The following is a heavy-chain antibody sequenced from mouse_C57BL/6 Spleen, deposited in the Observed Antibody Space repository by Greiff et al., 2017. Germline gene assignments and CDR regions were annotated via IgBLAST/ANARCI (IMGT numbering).Heavy chain of an antibody. CDR2: IRLKSDNYAT. CDR1: GFTFSNYW. J-gene: IGHJ3*01. CDR3: TEGLPFAY. V-gene: IGHV6-3*01. D-gene: IGHD2-2*01. Sequence: EVKLVESGGGLVQPGGSMKLSCVASGFTFSNYWMNWVRQSPEKGLEWVAPIRLKSDNYATHYAESVKGRFTISRDDSKSSVYLQMNNLSAEDAGIYYCTEGLPFAYWGQGTLVTVSA.